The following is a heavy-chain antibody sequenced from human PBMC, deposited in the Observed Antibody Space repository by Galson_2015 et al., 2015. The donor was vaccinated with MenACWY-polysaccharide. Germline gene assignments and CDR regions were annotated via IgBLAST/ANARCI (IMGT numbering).Heavy chain of an antibody. Sequence: SLRLSCAASGFTFSNYTMTWVRQAPGKGLEWVSSFDCSGGHPYYADSGRGRFAVSRDDSKNTLYLEMNSLRVDDTAVYYCAKGPKAGGWSRYFDRWGQGTRIIVS. CDR2: FDCSGGHP. V-gene: IGHV3-23*01. J-gene: IGHJ5*02. CDR3: AKGPKAGGWSRYFDR. CDR1: GFTFSNYT. D-gene: IGHD6-13*01.